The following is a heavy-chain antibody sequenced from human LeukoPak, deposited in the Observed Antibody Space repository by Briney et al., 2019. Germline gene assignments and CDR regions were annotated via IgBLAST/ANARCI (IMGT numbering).Heavy chain of an antibody. CDR1: GGSISSGSYY. Sequence: PSETLSLTCTVSGGSISSGSYYWSWIRQPAGKGLEWIGRIYTSGSTNYNPSLKSRVTISVDTSKNQFSLKLSSVTAADTAVYYCARDLYGDYAWGRWFDPWGQGTLVTASS. CDR2: IYTSGST. V-gene: IGHV4-61*02. CDR3: ARDLYGDYAWGRWFDP. J-gene: IGHJ5*02. D-gene: IGHD4-17*01.